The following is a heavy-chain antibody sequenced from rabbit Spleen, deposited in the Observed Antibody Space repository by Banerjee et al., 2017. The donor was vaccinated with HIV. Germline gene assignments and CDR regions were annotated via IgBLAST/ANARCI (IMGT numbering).Heavy chain of an antibody. Sequence: VESGGDLVKPGASLTLACTASGVSFSFNNYMCWVRQAPGKGLEWIACINAVTGKAVYASWAKGRFTFSKTSSTTVTLQMTSLTAADTATYFCARDLASVVGWNFSLWGPGTLVTVS. J-gene: IGHJ4*01. V-gene: IGHV1S40*01. CDR2: INAVTGKA. CDR3: ARDLASVVGWNFSL. D-gene: IGHD3-1*01. CDR1: GVSFSFNNY.